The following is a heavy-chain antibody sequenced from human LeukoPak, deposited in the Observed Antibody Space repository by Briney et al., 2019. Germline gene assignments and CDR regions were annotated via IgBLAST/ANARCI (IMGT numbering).Heavy chain of an antibody. V-gene: IGHV3-11*04. CDR1: GFTFSDYY. CDR3: ARDSARNWFDP. J-gene: IGHJ5*02. CDR2: ISSSGSTI. Sequence: GGSLRLSCAASGFTFSDYYMSWIRQAPGKGLEWVSYISSSGSTIYYADSVKGRFTISRDNAKNSLYLQMNSLRAEDTAVDYCARDSARNWFDPWGQGTLVTVSS.